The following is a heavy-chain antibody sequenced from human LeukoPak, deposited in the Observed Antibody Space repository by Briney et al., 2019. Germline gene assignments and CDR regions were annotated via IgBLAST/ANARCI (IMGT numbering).Heavy chain of an antibody. D-gene: IGHD4-17*01. V-gene: IGHV1-18*01. CDR2: ISAYNGNT. CDR1: GYSFSGYA. Sequence: ASVKVSCKASGYSFSGYAITWVRQAPGQGLEWMGWISAYNGNTSYAQKFQGRVTMTTDTSTSTAYMELSSLRSDDTAVYYCARPGLSYGDNGFFFDYWGQGTLVTVSS. J-gene: IGHJ4*02. CDR3: ARPGLSYGDNGFFFDY.